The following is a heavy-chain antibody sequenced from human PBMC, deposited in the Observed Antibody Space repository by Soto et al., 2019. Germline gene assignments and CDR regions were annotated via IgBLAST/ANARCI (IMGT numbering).Heavy chain of an antibody. V-gene: IGHV4-34*01. Sequence: SETLSLTCAVYGGSFSGYYWSWIRQPPGKGLEWIGEINHSGSTNYNPSLKSRVTISVDTSKNQFSLKLSSVTAADTAVYYCARGRFVVRVNNAFDIWGQGTMVTVSS. CDR3: ARGRFVVRVNNAFDI. CDR2: INHSGST. D-gene: IGHD2-15*01. J-gene: IGHJ3*02. CDR1: GGSFSGYY.